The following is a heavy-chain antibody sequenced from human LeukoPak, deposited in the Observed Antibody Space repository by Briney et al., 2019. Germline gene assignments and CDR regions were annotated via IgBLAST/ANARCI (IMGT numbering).Heavy chain of an antibody. Sequence: GGSLRLPCAASRFTSSSYGMHWVRQAPGQGREGVAFIRDDGSNKYYADSVKGRFTISRDKSTNTLYLQMNRLRAEDTAVYYCAKIGPITSDYWGQGTLVTVSS. D-gene: IGHD1-20*01. CDR2: IRDDGSNK. J-gene: IGHJ4*02. CDR1: RFTSSSYG. CDR3: AKIGPITSDY. V-gene: IGHV3-30*02.